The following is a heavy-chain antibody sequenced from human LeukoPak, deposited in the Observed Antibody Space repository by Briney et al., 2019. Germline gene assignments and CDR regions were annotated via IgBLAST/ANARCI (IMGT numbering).Heavy chain of an antibody. D-gene: IGHD6-13*01. CDR1: GGSFSGYY. Sequence: SETLSLTCAVYGGSFSGYYWSWIRQPPGKGLEWIGEINHSGSTNYNPSLKSRVTISVDTSKNQFSLKLSSVTAADTAVYYCARRTRFEYSSSWYAWGYYYYYMDVWGKGTTVTISS. V-gene: IGHV4-34*01. J-gene: IGHJ6*03. CDR2: INHSGST. CDR3: ARRTRFEYSSSWYAWGYYYYYMDV.